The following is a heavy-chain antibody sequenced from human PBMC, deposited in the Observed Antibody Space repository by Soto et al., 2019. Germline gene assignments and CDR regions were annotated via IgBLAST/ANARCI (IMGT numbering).Heavy chain of an antibody. CDR1: GFTFSSYG. CDR2: ISYDGSNK. Sequence: GGSLRLSCAASGFTFSSYGMHWVRQAPGKGLEWVAVISYDGSNKYYADSVKGRFTISRDNSKNTLYLQMNSLRAEDTAVYYCANHDNPLEYGHVVLGYWGQGTLVTVSS. CDR3: ANHDNPLEYGHVVLGY. J-gene: IGHJ4*02. D-gene: IGHD4-17*01. V-gene: IGHV3-30*18.